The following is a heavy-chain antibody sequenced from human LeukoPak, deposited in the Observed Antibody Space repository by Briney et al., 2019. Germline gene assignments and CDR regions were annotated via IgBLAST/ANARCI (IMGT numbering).Heavy chain of an antibody. J-gene: IGHJ4*02. Sequence: GGSLKLSCEAAGFTFSTFAMIWVRKPPGKGLEWASSIFPSGGEIHYADSVRGRFTISRDNSKSTLSLQMNSLRAEDTAIYYCATYRQVLLPFESWGQGTLVTVSS. D-gene: IGHD2-8*02. CDR1: GFTFSTFA. CDR3: ATYRQVLLPFES. CDR2: IFPSGGEI. V-gene: IGHV3-23*01.